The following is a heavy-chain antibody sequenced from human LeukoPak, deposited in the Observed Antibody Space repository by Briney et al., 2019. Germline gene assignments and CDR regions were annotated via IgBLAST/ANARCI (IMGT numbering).Heavy chain of an antibody. V-gene: IGHV4-59*12. D-gene: IGHD3-3*01. Sequence: SETLSLTCTVSSGSISSYYWSWIRQSPGKGLEWIGYISDSGSTNYNPSLKSRVTISVDTSKNQFSLKLSSVTAADTAVYYCARVIRVLRFLEWLKPNWFDPWGQGTLVTVSS. CDR1: SGSISSYY. CDR3: ARVIRVLRFLEWLKPNWFDP. J-gene: IGHJ5*02. CDR2: ISDSGST.